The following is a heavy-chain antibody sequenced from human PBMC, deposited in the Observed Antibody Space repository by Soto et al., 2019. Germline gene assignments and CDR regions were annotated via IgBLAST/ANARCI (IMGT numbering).Heavy chain of an antibody. CDR3: ARDRYGDYYAY. Sequence: QVQLLESGPGLVKPSQTLSLSCIVSGASLSSGGYYWNWIRQHPGKGLEWIGYIYFDGMTYYNPSLEXRLTVSXXASKNQFSLHLSSVTAADTAVYYCARDRYGDYYAYWGQGILVTVSS. CDR2: IYFDGMT. D-gene: IGHD3-22*01. J-gene: IGHJ4*02. V-gene: IGHV4-31*03. CDR1: GASLSSGGYY.